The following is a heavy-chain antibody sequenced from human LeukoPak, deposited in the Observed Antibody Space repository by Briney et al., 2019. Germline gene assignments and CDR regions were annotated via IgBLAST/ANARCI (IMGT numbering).Heavy chain of an antibody. CDR1: GYTFTSYD. CDR2: MNPNSGNT. J-gene: IGHJ6*03. V-gene: IGHV1-8*03. CDR3: ARSVGYCSSTSCLRDYYYYYMDV. D-gene: IGHD2-2*01. Sequence: ASVKVSCKASGYTFTSYDINWVRQATGQGLEWMGWMNPNSGNTGYAQKFQGRVTITRNTSISTAYMELSSLRSEDTAVYYCARSVGYCSSTSCLRDYYYYYMDVWGKGTTVTVSS.